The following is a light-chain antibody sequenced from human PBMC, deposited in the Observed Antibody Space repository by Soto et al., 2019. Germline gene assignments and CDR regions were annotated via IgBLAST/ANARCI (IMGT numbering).Light chain of an antibody. J-gene: IGKJ1*01. V-gene: IGKV3-20*01. CDR3: HQYGISPPRT. Sequence: EIVLTQSPGTLSFSPGERATLSCRASQSISSPYLAWYQQKPGQAPRLLIYGASSRATGIPDRFSGGGSGTDFTLTIGRLEPEDFAVYYCHQYGISPPRTFGQGTKVDIK. CDR2: GAS. CDR1: QSISSPY.